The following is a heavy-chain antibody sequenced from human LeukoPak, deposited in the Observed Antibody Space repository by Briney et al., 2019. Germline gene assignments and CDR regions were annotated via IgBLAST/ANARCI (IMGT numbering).Heavy chain of an antibody. CDR2: ISGSGGST. CDR3: AKDGGHYYDSSGYYGEFDY. J-gene: IGHJ4*02. D-gene: IGHD3-22*01. V-gene: IGHV3-23*01. CDR1: GFTFSSYA. Sequence: HPGGSLTLSCAASGFTFSSYAMSWVRQAPGKGREWVLAISGSGGSTYYADSVKGPFTISRDNSKNTLFLQMNSLRAEDTAVYYCAKDGGHYYDSSGYYGEFDYWGQGTLVTVSS.